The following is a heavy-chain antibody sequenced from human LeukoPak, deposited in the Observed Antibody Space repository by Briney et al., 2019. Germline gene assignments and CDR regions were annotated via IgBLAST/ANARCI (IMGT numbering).Heavy chain of an antibody. CDR2: IKQDGSEK. D-gene: IGHD3-10*01. J-gene: IGHJ4*02. V-gene: IGHV3-7*04. Sequence: GGSLRLSCAASGFTFSSYWMSWVRQAPGKGLEWVANIKQDGSEKYYVDSVKGRFTISRDNAKNMVYLQMNSLRAEDTAVYYCARAFGSGSQVINYFDFWGQGTLVTVSS. CDR1: GFTFSSYW. CDR3: ARAFGSGSQVINYFDF.